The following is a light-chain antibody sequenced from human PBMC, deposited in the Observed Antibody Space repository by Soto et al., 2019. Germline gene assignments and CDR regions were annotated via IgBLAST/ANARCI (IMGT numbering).Light chain of an antibody. CDR2: EGS. V-gene: IGLV2-23*01. CDR3: CSYVGSTTSGV. J-gene: IGLJ2*01. Sequence: QSALTQPASVSGSPGQSITISCTGTSSDVGRYNLVSWYQQHPGKAPKLMIYEGSKRPSGVSNRFSGSKSGNTASLTISGLPAEDEADYYCCSYVGSTTSGVFGGGTKLTVL. CDR1: SSDVGRYNL.